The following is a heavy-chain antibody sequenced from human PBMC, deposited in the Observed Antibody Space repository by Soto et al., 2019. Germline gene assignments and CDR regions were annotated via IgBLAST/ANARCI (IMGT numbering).Heavy chain of an antibody. D-gene: IGHD3-22*01. CDR1: GGSISSGGYY. J-gene: IGHJ5*01. Sequence: SETLSLTCTVSGGSISSGGYYWSWIRQHPGKGLEWIGYIYYSGGTYYNPSLRGRVTISIEMSKNQFSLNLSSVTAADTAVYYCARGGIVVIPDSWGQGTLVTVSS. CDR2: IYYSGGT. CDR3: ARGGIVVIPDS. V-gene: IGHV4-31*03.